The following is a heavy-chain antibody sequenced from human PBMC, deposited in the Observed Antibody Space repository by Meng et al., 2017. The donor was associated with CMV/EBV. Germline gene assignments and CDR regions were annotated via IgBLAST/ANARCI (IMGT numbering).Heavy chain of an antibody. D-gene: IGHD6-6*01. Sequence: GFTFSGSAMHWVRQASGKGLEWVGRIRSKANSYATAYAASVKGRFTISRDDSKNTAYLQMNSLKTEDTAVYYCTRRGYSSSSNFDYWGQGTLVTVSS. CDR1: GFTFSGSA. J-gene: IGHJ4*02. CDR2: IRSKANSYAT. V-gene: IGHV3-73*01. CDR3: TRRGYSSSSNFDY.